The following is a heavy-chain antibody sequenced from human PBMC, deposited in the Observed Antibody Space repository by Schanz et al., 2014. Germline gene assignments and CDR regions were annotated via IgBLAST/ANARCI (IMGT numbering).Heavy chain of an antibody. Sequence: GPEVKKPGASVRLSCKASGYNFNRHDISWVRQAPGQGLEWMGWISGYNGKTIYLDNLEDRISMTTDTATSTAYMELRNLRSADTAVYYCVRDGDERLVVIFDQWGQGTLVTVSS. CDR2: ISGYNGKT. D-gene: IGHD3-22*01. V-gene: IGHV1-18*04. CDR3: VRDGDERLVVIFDQ. J-gene: IGHJ4*02. CDR1: GYNFNRHD.